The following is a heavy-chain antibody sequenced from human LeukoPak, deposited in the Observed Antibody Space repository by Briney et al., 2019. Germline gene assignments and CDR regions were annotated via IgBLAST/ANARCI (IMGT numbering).Heavy chain of an antibody. V-gene: IGHV1-69*06. CDR3: ARNNYSGSLAFDY. CDR2: IIPIFGTA. J-gene: IGHJ4*02. D-gene: IGHD1-26*01. Sequence: AASVKVSCKDSGGTFSSYAISWVRQAPGQGLEWMGGIIPIFGTANYAQKFQGRVTITADKSTSTAYMELSSLRSEDTAVYYCARNNYSGSLAFDYWGQGTLVTVSS. CDR1: GGTFSSYA.